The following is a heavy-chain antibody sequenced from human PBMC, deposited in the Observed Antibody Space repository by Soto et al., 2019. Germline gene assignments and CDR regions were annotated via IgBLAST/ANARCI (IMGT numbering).Heavy chain of an antibody. V-gene: IGHV1-3*01. J-gene: IGHJ4*02. Sequence: VKVSCKASGYTFTDSAIHWVRQAPGQSLELLGWIAPGNGNTKYSQKLQGRVTITRDTSATTAYMELSSLRSEDTAVYYCAKGSRMWTPDYWGQGTLVTVSS. D-gene: IGHD2-21*01. CDR3: AKGSRMWTPDY. CDR1: GYTFTDSA. CDR2: IAPGNGNT.